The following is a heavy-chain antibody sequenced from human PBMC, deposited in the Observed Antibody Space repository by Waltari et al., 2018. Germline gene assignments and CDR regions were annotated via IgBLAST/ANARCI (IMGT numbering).Heavy chain of an antibody. CDR2: IIPIFGTA. D-gene: IGHD2-15*01. CDR1: GYTFTSYA. J-gene: IGHJ3*02. CDR3: ARSKSQGAFDI. Sequence: QVQLVQSGAEVKKPGASVKVSCKASGYTFTSYAMHWVRQAPGQRLEWMGGIIPIFGTANYAQKFQGRVTITADKSTSTAYMELSSLRSEDTAVYYCARSKSQGAFDIWGQGTMVTVSS. V-gene: IGHV1-69*13.